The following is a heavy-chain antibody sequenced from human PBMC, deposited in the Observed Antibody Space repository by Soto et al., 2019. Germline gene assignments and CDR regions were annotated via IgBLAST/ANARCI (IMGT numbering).Heavy chain of an antibody. CDR3: ARVLLASDY. J-gene: IGHJ4*02. D-gene: IGHD3-3*02. V-gene: IGHV3-11*06. CDR2: NSSSSKYT. CDR1: GFTFNDYD. Sequence: GGSLRLSCAASGFTFNDYDMSWIRQAPGKGLEWVSYNSSSSKYTNSAASVKGRFTISSENANHSLYLQMKSFRAEDKAVYSCARVLLASDYWGQGTLVTVSS.